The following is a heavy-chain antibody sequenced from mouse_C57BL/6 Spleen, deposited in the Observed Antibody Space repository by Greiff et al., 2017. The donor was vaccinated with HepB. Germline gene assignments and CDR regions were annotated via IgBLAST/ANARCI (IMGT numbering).Heavy chain of an antibody. Sequence: EVKLMESGGGLVKPGGSLKLSCAASGFTFSSYAMSWVRQTPEKRLEWVATISDGGSYTYYPDNVKGRFTISRDNAKNNLYLQMSHLKSEDTAMYYCARFYDYDRRYYAMDYWGQGTSVTVSS. CDR3: ARFYDYDRRYYAMDY. V-gene: IGHV5-4*03. CDR1: GFTFSSYA. D-gene: IGHD2-4*01. CDR2: ISDGGSYT. J-gene: IGHJ4*01.